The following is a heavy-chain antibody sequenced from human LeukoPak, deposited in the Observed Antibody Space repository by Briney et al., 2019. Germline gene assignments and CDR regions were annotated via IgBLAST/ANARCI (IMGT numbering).Heavy chain of an antibody. Sequence: GGSLRLSCAASGFTFSSYWMSWVRQAPGKGLEWVAHINQDGSEKYYVDSVKGRFTISRDNVKDSLYLQMNSLRAEGTAVYYCARDRVWTVLYWGQGTLVSVSS. CDR3: ARDRVWTVLY. CDR2: INQDGSEK. V-gene: IGHV3-7*01. J-gene: IGHJ4*02. D-gene: IGHD2-8*01. CDR1: GFTFSSYW.